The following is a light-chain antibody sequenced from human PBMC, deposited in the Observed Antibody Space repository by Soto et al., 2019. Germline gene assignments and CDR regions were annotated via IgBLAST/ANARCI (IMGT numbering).Light chain of an antibody. CDR1: QSVSSNN. Sequence: EIVLTQSPGTLSLSPGERATLSCRASQSVSSNNLAWYQQRPGQAPRVVIYGASTRATGIPERFSGSGSGTDFTLTISRLEPEDFAVYYFQQYGRSPFTFGPGTKVDI. J-gene: IGKJ3*01. CDR3: QQYGRSPFT. CDR2: GAS. V-gene: IGKV3-20*01.